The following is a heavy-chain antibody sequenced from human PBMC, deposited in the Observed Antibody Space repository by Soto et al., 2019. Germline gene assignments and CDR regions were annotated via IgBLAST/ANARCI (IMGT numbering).Heavy chain of an antibody. CDR1: GYTLTELS. V-gene: IGHV1-24*01. D-gene: IGHD2-15*01. CDR3: AHGGSFFSPSLGYFDY. Sequence: ASVKVSCKGSGYTLTELSMHWVRQAPGKGLEGMGGFDPEDGETIYAQKFQGRVTMTEDTSTHTAYLELSRLSSDDTAVYYCAHGGSFFSPSLGYFDYWGPGTLVPLSS. J-gene: IGHJ4*02. CDR2: FDPEDGET.